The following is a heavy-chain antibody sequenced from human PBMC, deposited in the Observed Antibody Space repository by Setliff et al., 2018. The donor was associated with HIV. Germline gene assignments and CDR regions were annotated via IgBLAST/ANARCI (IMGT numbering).Heavy chain of an antibody. J-gene: IGHJ4*02. V-gene: IGHV3-48*01. CDR1: GFTFSSYS. CDR2: ISSSSSTI. Sequence: LRLSCAASGFTFSSYSMNWVRQAPGKGLEWVSYISSSSSTIYYADSVKGRFTISKDISKNTLYLQMNSLRAEDTAVYYCAKDRGSDPYDPIDYWGQGTLVTVSS. D-gene: IGHD3-22*01. CDR3: AKDRGSDPYDPIDY.